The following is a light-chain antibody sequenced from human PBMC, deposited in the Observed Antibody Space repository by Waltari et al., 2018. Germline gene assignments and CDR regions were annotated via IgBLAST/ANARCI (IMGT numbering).Light chain of an antibody. CDR2: EVK. CDR1: SSDIGGYNY. CDR3: SSYSGSNTLI. J-gene: IGLJ2*01. V-gene: IGLV2-11*01. Sequence: QAALTQPRSVSGSPGQSVTISCTGSSSDIGGYNYVSWDQQHPGTAPKLMIYEVKKRPSWVSDLFSGSKSGNTASLTSSGLQAEDEADYYCSSYSGSNTLIFGGGTRLTVL.